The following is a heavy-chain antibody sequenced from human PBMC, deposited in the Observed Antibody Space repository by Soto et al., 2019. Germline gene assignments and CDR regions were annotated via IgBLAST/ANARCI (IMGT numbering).Heavy chain of an antibody. J-gene: IGHJ3*02. Sequence: SETLSLTCAVYGGSFSGYYWSWIRQPPGKGLEWIGEINPSGSTNYNPSLKSRVTISVDTSKNQFSLKLSSVTAADTAVYYCARGGGGDKGAFDIWGQGTMVTVSS. CDR1: GGSFSGYY. CDR2: INPSGST. CDR3: ARGGGGDKGAFDI. V-gene: IGHV4-34*01. D-gene: IGHD4-17*01.